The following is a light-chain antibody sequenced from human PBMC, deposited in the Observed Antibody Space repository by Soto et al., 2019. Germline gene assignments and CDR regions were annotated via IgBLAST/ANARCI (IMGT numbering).Light chain of an antibody. CDR1: SSDVGGYNY. Sequence: QSALTQPASVSGSPGQSITISCTGTSSDVGGYNYVSWYQQHPGKAPKLMNYDVSYRPSGVSNRFSGSKSGNTASLTISGLQAEDEADYYCSSYTSSSPLVFGGGTKLTVL. J-gene: IGLJ2*01. CDR2: DVS. CDR3: SSYTSSSPLV. V-gene: IGLV2-14*01.